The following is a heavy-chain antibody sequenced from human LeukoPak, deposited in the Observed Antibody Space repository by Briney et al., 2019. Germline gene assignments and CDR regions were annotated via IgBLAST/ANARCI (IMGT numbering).Heavy chain of an antibody. J-gene: IGHJ5*02. Sequence: GGSLRLSCAASGFTFSSYAMSRVRQAPGKGLEWVSAISGSGGSTYYADSVKGRFTISRDTSKNTLYLQMNSLRAEDTAVYYCAKDPLLGYYDSSGYYNSWGQGTLVTVSS. CDR2: ISGSGGST. CDR3: AKDPLLGYYDSSGYYNS. CDR1: GFTFSSYA. V-gene: IGHV3-23*01. D-gene: IGHD3-22*01.